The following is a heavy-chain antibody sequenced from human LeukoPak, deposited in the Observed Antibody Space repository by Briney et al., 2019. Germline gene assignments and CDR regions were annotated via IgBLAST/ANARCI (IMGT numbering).Heavy chain of an antibody. CDR1: GGSISSYY. J-gene: IGHJ6*03. CDR3: ARGRNVDIVATMDYYYYYMDV. CDR2: IYTSGST. D-gene: IGHD5-12*01. V-gene: IGHV4-4*07. Sequence: SETLSLTCTVSGGSISSYYWSWIRQPAGKGLEWIGRIYTSGSTNYNPSLKSRVTISVDTSKNQFSLKLSSVTAADTAVYYCARGRNVDIVATMDYYYYYMDVWGKGTTVTISS.